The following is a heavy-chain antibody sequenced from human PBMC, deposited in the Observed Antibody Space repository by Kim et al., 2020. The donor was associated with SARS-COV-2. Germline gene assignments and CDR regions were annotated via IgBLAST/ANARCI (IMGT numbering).Heavy chain of an antibody. Sequence: ASVKVSCKASGYTFTDYYVHWVRQAPGQGLEWMGWINPNNSGTYYAQKFQGRVTMTRDTSISTAYMELNRLRSDDTAVYYCARDRVAIFGVGDFWGQGTLVTVSS. CDR1: GYTFTDYY. D-gene: IGHD3-3*01. CDR3: ARDRVAIFGVGDF. V-gene: IGHV1-2*02. J-gene: IGHJ4*02. CDR2: INPNNSGT.